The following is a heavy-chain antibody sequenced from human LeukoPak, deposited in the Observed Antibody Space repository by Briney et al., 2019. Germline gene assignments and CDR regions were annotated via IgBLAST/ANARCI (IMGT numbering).Heavy chain of an antibody. V-gene: IGHV1-46*01. Sequence: AASVKVSCKASGYTFTSYYMHWVRQAPGQGLEWMGIINPSGGSTSYAQKFQGRVTMTRDMSTSTVYMELSSLRSEDTAVYYCAILTVAMATAGDYWGQGTLVTVSS. CDR2: INPSGGST. CDR3: AILTVAMATAGDY. CDR1: GYTFTSYY. J-gene: IGHJ4*02. D-gene: IGHD5-24*01.